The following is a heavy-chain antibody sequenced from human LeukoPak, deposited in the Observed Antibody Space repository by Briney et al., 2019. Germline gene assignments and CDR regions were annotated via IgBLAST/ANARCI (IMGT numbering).Heavy chain of an antibody. J-gene: IGHJ5*02. V-gene: IGHV1-69*06. CDR1: GGTFTSYA. CDR3: ASQYYYVSGSYYGRA. Sequence: SVKVSCKASGGTFTSYAISWVRQAPGQGLEWMGGIIPIFGTTNYALKFQGRVTITADKSTTTAYMELSSLRSEDTAVYYCASQYYYVSGSYYGRAWGQGTLVTVSS. CDR2: IIPIFGTT. D-gene: IGHD3-10*01.